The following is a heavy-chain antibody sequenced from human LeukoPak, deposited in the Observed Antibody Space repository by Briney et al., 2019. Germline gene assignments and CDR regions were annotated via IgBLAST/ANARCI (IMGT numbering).Heavy chain of an antibody. CDR2: ISGSGGST. CDR3: AKDMHYDSSGYYEH. D-gene: IGHD3-22*01. Sequence: GGSLRLSCAASGFTVSSNYMSWVRQAPGKGLEWVSAISGSGGSTYYADSVKGRFTISRDNSKNTLYLQMNSLRAEDTAVYYCAKDMHYDSSGYYEHWGQGTLVTVSS. V-gene: IGHV3-23*01. J-gene: IGHJ4*02. CDR1: GFTVSSNY.